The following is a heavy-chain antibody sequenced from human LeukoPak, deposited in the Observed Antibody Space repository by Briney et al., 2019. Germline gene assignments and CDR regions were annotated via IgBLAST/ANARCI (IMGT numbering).Heavy chain of an antibody. D-gene: IGHD2-2*02. Sequence: ASVKVSCKASGHTFTSYAMHWVRQAPGQRLEWMGWINAGNGNTKYSQKFQGRVTITRDTSASTAYMELSSLRSEDTAVYYCARGRYCSSTSCYKPTIPRFDPWGQGTLVTVSS. CDR2: INAGNGNT. CDR1: GHTFTSYA. J-gene: IGHJ5*02. CDR3: ARGRYCSSTSCYKPTIPRFDP. V-gene: IGHV1-3*01.